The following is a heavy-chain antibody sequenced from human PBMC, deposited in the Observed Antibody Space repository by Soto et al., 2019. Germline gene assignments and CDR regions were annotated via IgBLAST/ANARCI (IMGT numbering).Heavy chain of an antibody. Sequence: QVQLVESGGGVVQPGRSLRLSCAASGFTFSSYGMHWFRQAPSKGLAEVAVISYDGSNTYYADSVKGRFTISRDNSKNALYLQMNSLRAEDTAVYYCATDLTFPIYPLWFDPWVQGTLVTVSS. V-gene: IGHV3-30*03. CDR2: ISYDGSNT. D-gene: IGHD3-16*01. CDR3: ATDLTFPIYPLWFDP. CDR1: GFTFSSYG. J-gene: IGHJ5*02.